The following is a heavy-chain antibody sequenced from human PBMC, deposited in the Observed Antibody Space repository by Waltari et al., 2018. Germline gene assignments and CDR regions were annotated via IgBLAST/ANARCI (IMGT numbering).Heavy chain of an antibody. CDR3: ARGVSMDV. J-gene: IGHJ6*02. Sequence: EVQLVESGGGLVNPGGSLRLSWAASGFPFSPHIMHWVRQAPGKGLEWVSYISSGSRTIYYADSVKGQFTISRDNAKNSLYLQMNSLRDEDTAVYYCARGVSMDVWGQGTTVTVSS. CDR2: ISSGSRTI. D-gene: IGHD3-10*01. CDR1: GFPFSPHI. V-gene: IGHV3-48*02.